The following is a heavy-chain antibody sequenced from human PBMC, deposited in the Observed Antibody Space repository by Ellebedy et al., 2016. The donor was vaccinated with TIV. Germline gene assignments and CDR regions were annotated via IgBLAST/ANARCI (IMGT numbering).Heavy chain of an antibody. V-gene: IGHV4-61*01. CDR1: GGSVSSGSYY. J-gene: IGHJ6*02. Sequence: SETLSLXXTVSGGSVSSGSYYWSWIRQPPGKGLEWIGYIYYSGSTNYNPSLKSRVTISVDTSKNQFSLKLSSVTAADTAVYYCARAGDYGAYGMDVWGQGTTVTVSS. CDR2: IYYSGST. CDR3: ARAGDYGAYGMDV. D-gene: IGHD4-17*01.